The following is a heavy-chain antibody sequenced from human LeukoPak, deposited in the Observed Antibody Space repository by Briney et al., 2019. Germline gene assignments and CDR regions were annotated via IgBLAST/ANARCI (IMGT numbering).Heavy chain of an antibody. CDR1: GYTFTSYG. Sequence: ASVKVSCKASGYTFTSYGISWVRQAPGQGLEWMGWISACNGNTNYAQKLQGRVTMTTDTSTSTAYMELRSLRSDDTAVYYCARDHGSTGELRWFDPWGQGTLVTVSS. J-gene: IGHJ5*02. V-gene: IGHV1-18*01. CDR3: ARDHGSTGELRWFDP. CDR2: ISACNGNT. D-gene: IGHD3-10*01.